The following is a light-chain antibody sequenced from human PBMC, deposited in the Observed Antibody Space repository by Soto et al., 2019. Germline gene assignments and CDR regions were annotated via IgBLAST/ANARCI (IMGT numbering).Light chain of an antibody. CDR3: QNYKSLSRRFGRA. Sequence: DVQLTQSPSSLSASVGDRISITCRASQGINSYVAWYQQKPGRRPTILIYAASTSESGVPSRFSGSGSDTDFTLTISGLQPEDAGIYYCQNYKSLSRRFGRAFGQGTKVDIK. V-gene: IGKV1-27*01. CDR1: QGINSY. CDR2: AAS. J-gene: IGKJ1*01.